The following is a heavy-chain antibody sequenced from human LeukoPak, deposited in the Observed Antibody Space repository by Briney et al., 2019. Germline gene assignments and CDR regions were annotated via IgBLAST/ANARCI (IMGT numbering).Heavy chain of an antibody. CDR3: SREGEGEDGTGHHNWYFDL. V-gene: IGHV1-18*01. Sequence: ASVKVSCKASGYIFTRYGISWVRRAPGQGLEWMGWISPYNANTKYAQKFQGRVTMTTDTSTSTAYMELRSLRSDDTAMYYCSREGEGEDGTGHHNWYFDLWGRGTLVTVSS. D-gene: IGHD2-8*02. CDR1: GYIFTRYG. CDR2: ISPYNANT. J-gene: IGHJ2*01.